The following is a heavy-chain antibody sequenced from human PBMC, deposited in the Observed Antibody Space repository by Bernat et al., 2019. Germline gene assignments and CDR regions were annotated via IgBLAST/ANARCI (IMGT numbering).Heavy chain of an antibody. CDR1: GFTFSSYS. J-gene: IGHJ4*02. V-gene: IGHV3-21*01. CDR2: ISSSSYI. D-gene: IGHD3-9*01. Sequence: EVQLVESGGGLVKPGGSLRLSCAASGFTFSSYSMNWVRQAPGKGLEWVSSISSSSYIYYADSVKGRFTISRDNAKNSLYLQMNSLRAEDTAVYYCARTPYDILTGYYPTDYWGQGTLVTVSS. CDR3: ARTPYDILTGYYPTDY.